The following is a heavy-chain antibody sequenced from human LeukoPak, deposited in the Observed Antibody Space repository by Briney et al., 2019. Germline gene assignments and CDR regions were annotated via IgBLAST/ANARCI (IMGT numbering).Heavy chain of an antibody. V-gene: IGHV4-59*08. CDR1: GGSISSYY. D-gene: IGHD3-22*01. J-gene: IGHJ6*02. CDR2: IYYSGST. CDR3: ARIPSSSYPSPNYYYYGMDV. Sequence: SETLSLTCTVSGGSISSYYWSWIRQPPGKGLEWIGYIYYSGSTSYNPSLKSRVTISVDTSKNQFSLKLSSVTAADTAVYYCARIPSSSYPSPNYYYYGMDVWGQGTTVTVSS.